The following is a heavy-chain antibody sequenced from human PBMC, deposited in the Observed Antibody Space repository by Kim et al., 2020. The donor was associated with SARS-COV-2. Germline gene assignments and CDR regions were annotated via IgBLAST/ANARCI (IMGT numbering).Heavy chain of an antibody. D-gene: IGHD3-22*01. J-gene: IGHJ4*02. V-gene: IGHV4-39*01. Sequence: SETLSLTCSVSGDTISSSNYYWGWIRQPPGKGLEWIGNVDYRGMNSYNPSLKSRITISVDTSKKQFSLKMNSMTAADTAVYYCGRLEHDSSDYVDYWGQGTLVTVSS. CDR3: GRLEHDSSDYVDY. CDR2: VDYRGMN. CDR1: GDTISSSNYY.